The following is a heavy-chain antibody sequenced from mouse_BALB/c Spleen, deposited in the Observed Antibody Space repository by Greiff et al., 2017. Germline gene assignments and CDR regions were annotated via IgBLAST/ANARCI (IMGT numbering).Heavy chain of an antibody. Sequence: EVQLVESGGGLVKPGGSLKLSCAASGFTFSDYYMYWVRQTPEKRLEWVATISDGGSYTYYPDSVKGRFTISRDNAKNNLYLQMSSLKSEDTAMYYCARYDSRFAYWGQGTLVTVSA. CDR3: ARYDSRFAY. CDR2: ISDGGSYT. CDR1: GFTFSDYY. V-gene: IGHV5-4*02. D-gene: IGHD2-4*01. J-gene: IGHJ3*01.